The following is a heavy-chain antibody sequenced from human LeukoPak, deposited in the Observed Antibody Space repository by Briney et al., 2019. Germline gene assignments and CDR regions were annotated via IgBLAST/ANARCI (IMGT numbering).Heavy chain of an antibody. CDR3: ARRAAVGSDYFDY. CDR1: GFTFSSYG. D-gene: IGHD6-13*01. J-gene: IGHJ4*02. Sequence: PGRSLRLSCAASGFTFSSYGMHWVRQAPGKGLEWVAVISYDGSNKYYADSVKGRFTISRDNSKNTLYLQMNSLRAEDTAVYYCARRAAVGSDYFDYWGQGTLVTVSS. CDR2: ISYDGSNK. V-gene: IGHV3-30*03.